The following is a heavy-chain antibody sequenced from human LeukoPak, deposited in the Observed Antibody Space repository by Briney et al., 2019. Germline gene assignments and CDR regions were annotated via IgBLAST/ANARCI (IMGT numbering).Heavy chain of an antibody. Sequence: SETLSLTCTVSGYSIGSGYYRGWIRQPPGKGLEWIGSLYHSGSTYYNPSLNSRVTISVDTSKNQFSLKLSSVTAADTAVYYCARSGSTGSYPYWGQGTLVTVSS. D-gene: IGHD1-26*01. V-gene: IGHV4-38-2*02. J-gene: IGHJ4*02. CDR2: LYHSGST. CDR3: ARSGSTGSYPY. CDR1: GYSIGSGYY.